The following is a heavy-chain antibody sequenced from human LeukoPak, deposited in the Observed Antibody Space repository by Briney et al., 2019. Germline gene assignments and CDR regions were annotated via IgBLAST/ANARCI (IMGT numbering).Heavy chain of an antibody. CDR1: GDSVSNGNYY. J-gene: IGHJ4*02. Sequence: SETLSLTCIVSGDSVSNGNYYWSWLRQPPGKALEWIGYIYYTGSTYYNPSLEGRVTISVDTSRNHFSVKLNSVTAADTAVYYCARSQNYYGSGDYWSQGTLVTVSS. V-gene: IGHV4-61*03. CDR2: IYYTGST. D-gene: IGHD3-10*01. CDR3: ARSQNYYGSGDY.